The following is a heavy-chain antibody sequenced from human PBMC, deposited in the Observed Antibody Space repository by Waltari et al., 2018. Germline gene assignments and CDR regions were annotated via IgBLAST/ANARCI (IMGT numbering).Heavy chain of an antibody. D-gene: IGHD2-21*02. J-gene: IGHJ4*02. CDR1: GVTVRNNY. CDR3: ARNQVETALGY. CDR2: IYSGGTT. V-gene: IGHV3-53*01. Sequence: EVQLVESGGGLIQPGGSLRLSWVAAGVTVRNNYMTWLRQATGKGLGLVSLIYSGGTTYYADSVRGRFTISRDGSKNTVYLQMNSLRAEDTAVYFCARNQVETALGYWGQGTLVTVSS.